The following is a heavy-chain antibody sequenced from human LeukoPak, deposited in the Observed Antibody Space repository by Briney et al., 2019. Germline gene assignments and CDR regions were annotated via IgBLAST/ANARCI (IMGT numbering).Heavy chain of an antibody. V-gene: IGHV3-30*02. Sequence: GGSLRLSCAASGFRFSEIGMHWVRQAPGKGLDWVAYIRNDGGNKQYADSVKGRFSISRDNSKNTLSLEMNSLRAEDTAVYYCAKDLWYTSSSEEHWGQGTLVTVSS. CDR1: GFRFSEIG. D-gene: IGHD6-6*01. J-gene: IGHJ1*01. CDR3: AKDLWYTSSSEEH. CDR2: IRNDGGNK.